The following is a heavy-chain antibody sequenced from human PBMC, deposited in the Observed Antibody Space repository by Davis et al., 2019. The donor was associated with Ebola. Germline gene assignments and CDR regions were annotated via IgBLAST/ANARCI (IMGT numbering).Heavy chain of an antibody. CDR2: INAGNGNT. J-gene: IGHJ6*02. D-gene: IGHD6-13*01. CDR1: GYTFTSYA. CDR3: ARDTGRSSSWGGMDV. Sequence: SVPVSCKASGYTFTSYAMHWVRQAPGQRLEWMGWINAGNGNTKYSQKFQGRVTITRDTSASTAYMELSSLRSEDTAVYYCARDTGRSSSWGGMDVWGQGTTVTVSS. V-gene: IGHV1-3*01.